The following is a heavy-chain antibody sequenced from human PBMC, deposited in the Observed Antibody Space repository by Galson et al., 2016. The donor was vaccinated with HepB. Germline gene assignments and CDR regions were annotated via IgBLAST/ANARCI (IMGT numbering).Heavy chain of an antibody. CDR2: INPSFGSA. CDR1: GYTFINYY. V-gene: IGHV1-46*01. CDR3: ARKNDTRGVDF. Sequence: SVKVSCKASGYTFINYYIHWVRQAPGQGLEWMGIINPSFGSAAYAQKFQGRVTMIRDTSTSTVYMDVHRLTSEDPAVYFCARKNDTRGVDFWGQGTLVTVSS. J-gene: IGHJ4*02. D-gene: IGHD3-22*01.